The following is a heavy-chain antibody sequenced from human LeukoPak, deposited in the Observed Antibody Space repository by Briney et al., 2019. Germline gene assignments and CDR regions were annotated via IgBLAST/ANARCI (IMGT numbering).Heavy chain of an antibody. CDR1: GYTFTSYA. Sequence: GASVKVSCKASGYTFTSYAMNWVRQAPGQGLEWMGWINTNTGNPTYAQGFTGRFVFSLDTSVSTAYLQISSLKAEDTAVYYCARGSDYSLFRNQKTYYFDYWSQGTLVTVSS. D-gene: IGHD1-14*01. J-gene: IGHJ4*02. CDR2: INTNTGNP. V-gene: IGHV7-4-1*02. CDR3: ARGSDYSLFRNQKTYYFDY.